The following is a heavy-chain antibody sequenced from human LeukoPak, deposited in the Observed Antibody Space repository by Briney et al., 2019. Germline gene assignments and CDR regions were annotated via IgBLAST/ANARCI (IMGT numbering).Heavy chain of an antibody. CDR2: IYSGGST. CDR3: AREVGGDDGGYFDY. J-gene: IGHJ4*02. D-gene: IGHD2-21*02. CDR1: GFTVSSNY. Sequence: GGSLRLSCAASGFTVSSNYMSWVRQAPGKGLEWVSVIYSGGSTYYADSVEGRFTISRDNSKNTLYLQMNSLRAEDTAVYYCAREVGGDDGGYFDYWGQGTLVTVSS. V-gene: IGHV3-53*01.